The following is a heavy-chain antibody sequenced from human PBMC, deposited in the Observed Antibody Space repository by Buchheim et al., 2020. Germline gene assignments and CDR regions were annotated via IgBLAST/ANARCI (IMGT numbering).Heavy chain of an antibody. J-gene: IGHJ6*02. Sequence: EVQLVESGGGLVQPGGSLRLSCAASGFTFSSYEMNWVRQAPGKGLEWVSYISSSGSTIYYADSVKGRFTISRDNAKNSLYLEMNSLRAEDTAVYYCASSSWQTGRYYGMDVWGQGTT. D-gene: IGHD6-13*01. V-gene: IGHV3-48*03. CDR2: ISSSGSTI. CDR3: ASSSWQTGRYYGMDV. CDR1: GFTFSSYE.